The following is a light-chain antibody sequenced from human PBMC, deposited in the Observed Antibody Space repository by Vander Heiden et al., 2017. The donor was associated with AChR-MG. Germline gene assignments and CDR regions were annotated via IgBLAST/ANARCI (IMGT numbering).Light chain of an antibody. J-gene: IGKJ1*01. Sequence: DILMTQSPSSLSASVGDSVTIPCRASQTIGNSLNWYQQKPGKAPNLLIDSASTLQSGVPSRFSGSGSGTDFTLTISSLQPEDFAIYYCQQSYSTPQTFGQGTKVEIK. CDR2: SAS. V-gene: IGKV1-39*01. CDR3: QQSYSTPQT. CDR1: QTIGNS.